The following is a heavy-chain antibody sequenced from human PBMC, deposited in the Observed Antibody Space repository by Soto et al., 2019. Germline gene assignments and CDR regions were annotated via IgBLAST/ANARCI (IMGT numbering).Heavy chain of an antibody. D-gene: IGHD2-2*02. Sequence: SVKGSCTAAGGTYSIDASSWGRQDTGQGLEWMGGIIPIFGTANYAQKFQGRVTITADESTSTAYMELNSLRAEDTAVYYCARGGGCSSTSCYTDGWLWFGELSAFDIWGQGTMVPVSS. CDR2: IIPIFGTA. J-gene: IGHJ3*02. V-gene: IGHV1-69*01. CDR3: ARGGGCSSTSCYTDGWLWFGELSAFDI. CDR1: GGTYSIDA.